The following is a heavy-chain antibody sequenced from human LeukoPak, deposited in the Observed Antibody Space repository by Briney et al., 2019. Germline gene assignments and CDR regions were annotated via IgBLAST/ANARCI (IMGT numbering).Heavy chain of an antibody. Sequence: LGESLQISCKGSGYSFTTYWIGWVRQLPGKGLEWMGIIYPGDSDTRYSPSFQGQVTISADKSIRTAYLQWSSLKASDTAMYYCARRSGDNWFDPWGQGTLVSVSS. CDR2: IYPGDSDT. V-gene: IGHV5-51*01. J-gene: IGHJ5*02. D-gene: IGHD2-21*01. CDR3: ARRSGDNWFDP. CDR1: GYSFTTYW.